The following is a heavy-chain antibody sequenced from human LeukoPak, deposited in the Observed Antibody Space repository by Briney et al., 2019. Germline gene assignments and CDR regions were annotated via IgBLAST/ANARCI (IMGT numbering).Heavy chain of an antibody. J-gene: IGHJ6*02. CDR1: GFTFSSYG. CDR3: ARDSSVLYYYYGMDV. CDR2: IWYDGSNK. Sequence: PGRSLRLSCAASGFTFSSYGMHWVRQAPGKGLEWVAVIWYDGSNKYYADSVKGRFTISRDNSKNTLYLQMNSLRAEDTAVYYCARDSSVLYYYYGMDVWGQGTTVTVSS. V-gene: IGHV3-33*01.